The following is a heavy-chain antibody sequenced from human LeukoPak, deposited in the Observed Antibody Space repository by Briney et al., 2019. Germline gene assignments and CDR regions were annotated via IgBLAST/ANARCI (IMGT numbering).Heavy chain of an antibody. CDR3: ASLYSRSAWHMDV. Sequence: PGGSLRLSCAASGFTFSSYWMHWVRQPPGKGLVWVSRINTNGSSTSYADSVKGRFTISRDNAKNTLYLQMNSLRAEDTAVYCCASLYSRSAWHMDVWGKGTTVTVSS. J-gene: IGHJ6*04. V-gene: IGHV3-74*01. CDR2: INTNGSST. D-gene: IGHD6-6*01. CDR1: GFTFSSYW.